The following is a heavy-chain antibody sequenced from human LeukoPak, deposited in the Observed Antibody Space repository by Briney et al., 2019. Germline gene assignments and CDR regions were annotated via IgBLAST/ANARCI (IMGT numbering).Heavy chain of an antibody. CDR3: ASTNWNYRVY. J-gene: IGHJ4*02. D-gene: IGHD1-7*01. Sequence: AWETLSLTCAVSGYSISSGYYWGWIRQPPGKGLEWIGSIYHSGSTYYNPSLKSRVTISVDTSKNQFSLKLSSVTAADTAVYYCASTNWNYRVYWGQGTLVTVSS. CDR1: GYSISSGYY. V-gene: IGHV4-38-2*01. CDR2: IYHSGST.